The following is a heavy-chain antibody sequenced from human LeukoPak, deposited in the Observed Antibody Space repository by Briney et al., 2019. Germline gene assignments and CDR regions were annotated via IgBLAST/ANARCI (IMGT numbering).Heavy chain of an antibody. D-gene: IGHD3-3*01. Sequence: GGSLRLSCVASGFTFSSYAMSWVRQAPGKGLEWVSAISGSGGSTYYADSVKGRFTISRDNSKNTLYLQMNSLRAEDTAVYYCAKSLTRYDFWSGYSWGQGTLVTVSS. V-gene: IGHV3-23*01. CDR1: GFTFSSYA. CDR3: AKSLTRYDFWSGYS. CDR2: ISGSGGST. J-gene: IGHJ4*02.